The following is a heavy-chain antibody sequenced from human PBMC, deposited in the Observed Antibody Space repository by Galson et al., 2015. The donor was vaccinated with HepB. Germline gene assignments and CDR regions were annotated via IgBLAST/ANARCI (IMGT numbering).Heavy chain of an antibody. CDR1: GYNFTSYW. J-gene: IGHJ4*02. CDR3: ARRGERWLPNFDY. D-gene: IGHD5-24*01. CDR2: IYPDDSDT. V-gene: IGHV5-51*03. Sequence: QSGAEVKKPGESLKISCKGSGYNFTSYWIGWVRQMPGKGLEWMGIIYPDDSDTTYSPSFQGQVTISADKSISTAYLQWSSLKASDTAMYYCARRGERWLPNFDYWGQGTLVTVSS.